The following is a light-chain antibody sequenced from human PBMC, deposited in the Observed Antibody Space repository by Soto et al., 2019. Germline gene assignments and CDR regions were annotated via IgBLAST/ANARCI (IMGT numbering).Light chain of an antibody. Sequence: DIQMTQSPSSLSASVGDRVSVTCRTSQNITKFLNWYQEKPGKDPKVLIYVTSNLENGVPSRFSGSGSGTHFTLSISSLQPEDFATYYCHQTFRAPGTFGPGTRVEVK. CDR1: QNITKF. J-gene: IGKJ1*01. V-gene: IGKV1-39*01. CDR3: HQTFRAPGT. CDR2: VTS.